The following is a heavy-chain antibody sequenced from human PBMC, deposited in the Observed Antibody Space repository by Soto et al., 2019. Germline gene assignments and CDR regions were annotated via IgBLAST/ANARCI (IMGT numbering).Heavy chain of an antibody. V-gene: IGHV3-23*01. CDR1: GFTFSSYA. Sequence: PGGSLRLSCAASGFTFSSYAMSWVRQAPGKGLEWGAAISGSGGSTYCAYSVKGRFTISRDNSKNTLYLQMNSLRDEDTAVYYCVKDLTLHYYDSSGPNWFDPWGQGTLVTVSS. CDR2: ISGSGGST. D-gene: IGHD3-22*01. CDR3: VKDLTLHYYDSSGPNWFDP. J-gene: IGHJ5*02.